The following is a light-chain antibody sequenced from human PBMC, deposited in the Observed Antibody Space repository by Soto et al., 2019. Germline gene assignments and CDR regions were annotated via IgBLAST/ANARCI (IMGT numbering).Light chain of an antibody. J-gene: IGKJ4*01. V-gene: IGKV3-20*01. CDR2: GAS. CDR1: QSVPNNY. Sequence: EIVLTQSPGTLSFSPGERATLSCSASQSVPNNYLAWYQQKAGQAPRFVIYGASARDSGIPDRFTGGGSGTDFTLTISRLEPEDFAVYYCQQFGSYPLTFGGGTKVDIK. CDR3: QQFGSYPLT.